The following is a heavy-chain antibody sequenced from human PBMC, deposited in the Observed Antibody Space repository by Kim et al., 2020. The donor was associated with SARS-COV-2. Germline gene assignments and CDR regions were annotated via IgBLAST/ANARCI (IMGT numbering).Heavy chain of an antibody. Sequence: GGSLRLSCAAYGFTFSTYSMNWVRQAPGKGLEWVSYISTSSNTMYYADSVKGRFTISRDNAKNSLYLQMNSLRAEDTAVYYCARGQTSGYYYVDYWGQGT. D-gene: IGHD3-22*01. J-gene: IGHJ4*02. CDR2: ISTSSNTM. CDR1: GFTFSTYS. V-gene: IGHV3-48*01. CDR3: ARGQTSGYYYVDY.